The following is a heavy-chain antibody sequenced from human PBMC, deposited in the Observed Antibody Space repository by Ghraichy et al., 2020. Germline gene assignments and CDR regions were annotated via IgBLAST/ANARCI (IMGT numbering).Heavy chain of an antibody. Sequence: GGSLRLSCAASGFTFSSYSMNWVRQAPGKGLEWVSSISSSSSYIYYADSVKGRFTISRDNAKNSLYLQMNSLRAEDTAVYYCTRDIEAKQWLAPEAFDIWGQGTMVTVSS. D-gene: IGHD6-19*01. J-gene: IGHJ3*02. CDR2: ISSSSSYI. V-gene: IGHV3-21*01. CDR3: TRDIEAKQWLAPEAFDI. CDR1: GFTFSSYS.